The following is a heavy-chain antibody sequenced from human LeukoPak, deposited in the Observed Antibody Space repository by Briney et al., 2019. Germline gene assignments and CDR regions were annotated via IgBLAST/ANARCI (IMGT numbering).Heavy chain of an antibody. CDR1: GFTFSSHW. D-gene: IGHD1-26*01. CDR2: INGDGGST. Sequence: PGGSLRLSCAASGFTFSSHWMHWVRQDPGKGLLWVSHINGDGGSTGYADSVKGRFTISRDNAKNTLYLHMNSLRAEDTAVHYCARDQVGATPIDYWGQGTLVTVSS. V-gene: IGHV3-74*01. J-gene: IGHJ4*02. CDR3: ARDQVGATPIDY.